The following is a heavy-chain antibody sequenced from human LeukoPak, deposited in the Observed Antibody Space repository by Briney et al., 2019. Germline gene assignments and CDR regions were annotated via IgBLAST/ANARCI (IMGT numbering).Heavy chain of an antibody. V-gene: IGHV4-59*01. J-gene: IGHJ4*02. D-gene: IGHD5-18*01. Sequence: SETLSLTCTVSGGSISSNSWTWIRQPPGKGLEWIGTIYKRGSASYNPSLKSRVSISADTSKIQFSLMLDSVTAADTAMYYCARDIREYSYGPFDFWGQGTLVTVSS. CDR2: IYKRGSA. CDR3: ARDIREYSYGPFDF. CDR1: GGSISSNS.